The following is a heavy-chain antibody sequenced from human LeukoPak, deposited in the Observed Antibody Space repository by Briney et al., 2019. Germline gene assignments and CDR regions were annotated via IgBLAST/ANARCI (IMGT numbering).Heavy chain of an antibody. Sequence: GGSLRFSCAASGFPFSSYAMSWVRQAPGKGLEWVCHTKSKSAGKTTDYAAPVKGKFTISRDDSKNTLALQMNSLKSEDTAVYYGTAHGSFDFWGQGALVTVSS. CDR1: GFPFSSYA. CDR3: TAHGSFDF. CDR2: TKSKSAGKTT. J-gene: IGHJ4*02. V-gene: IGHV3-15*01.